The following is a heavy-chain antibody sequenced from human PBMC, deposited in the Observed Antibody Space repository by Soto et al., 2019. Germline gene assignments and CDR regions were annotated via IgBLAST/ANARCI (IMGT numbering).Heavy chain of an antibody. Sequence: ASVKVSCKASGGTFSSYAISWVRQAPGQGLEWMGWINPNSGGTTYAQKFHARVTMTRDTSISTAYMELSGLTSDDTAVYYCAREDELTMNYGLDGWGHGTTGTVS. CDR1: GGTFSSYA. J-gene: IGHJ6*02. D-gene: IGHD3-22*01. V-gene: IGHV1-2*02. CDR3: AREDELTMNYGLDG. CDR2: INPNSGGT.